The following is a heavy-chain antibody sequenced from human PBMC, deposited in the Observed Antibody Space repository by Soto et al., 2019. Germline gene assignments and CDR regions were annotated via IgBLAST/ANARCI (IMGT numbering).Heavy chain of an antibody. D-gene: IGHD3-9*01. CDR2: IYYSGST. Sequence: SETLSLTCAVSGGSITSGDYYWGWIRQPPGKGLEWITYIYYSGSTYYNPSLKSRVTISVDTSKNQFSLNLSSVTAAGTAVYYCARVMYDILTGYYAHDCWGQGTLVTVS. V-gene: IGHV4-30-4*02. CDR1: GGSITSGDYY. J-gene: IGHJ4*02. CDR3: ARVMYDILTGYYAHDC.